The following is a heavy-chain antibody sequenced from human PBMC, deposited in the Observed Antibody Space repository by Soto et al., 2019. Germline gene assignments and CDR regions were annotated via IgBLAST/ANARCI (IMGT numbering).Heavy chain of an antibody. V-gene: IGHV3-13*01. CDR1: GFTLSGYD. CDR2: IGSAGDT. CDR3: ARDRGYSGYDSPRYYHGMDS. D-gene: IGHD5-12*01. Sequence: GGSLRLSCAASGFTLSGYDIHWVRQATGKGLEWVSGIGSAGDTYYEDSVKGRFTISRENAKNSLYLQMNSLRVGDTAVYSCARDRGYSGYDSPRYYHGMDSWGQGTTVTVSS. J-gene: IGHJ6*02.